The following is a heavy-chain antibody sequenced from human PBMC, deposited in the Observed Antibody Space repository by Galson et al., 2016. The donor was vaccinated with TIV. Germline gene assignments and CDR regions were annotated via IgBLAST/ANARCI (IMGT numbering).Heavy chain of an antibody. CDR3: GREGRGAAYPNNLDC. Sequence: SLRLSCAASGFAVSYKHMIWVRQTPGQWLEWVSLLYSGDTTKYADSVKGRFTISRDNSKNTLSHQMNSMRGEDTAVYYRGREGRGAAYPNNLDCWGQGTLVTVAS. D-gene: IGHD1-26*01. J-gene: IGHJ4*02. CDR1: GFAVSYKH. CDR2: LYSGDTT. V-gene: IGHV3-53*01.